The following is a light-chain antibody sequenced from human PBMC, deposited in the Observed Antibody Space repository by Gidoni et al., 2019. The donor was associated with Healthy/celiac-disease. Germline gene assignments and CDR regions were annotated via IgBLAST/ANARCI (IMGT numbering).Light chain of an antibody. CDR2: HDS. J-gene: IGLJ2*01. Sequence: SYELTQPPSVSVSPGQTASITCSGDTLGDKYACWYQQKPGQSPVLVIYHDSKRPSGIPERFSGSNSGNTATLTISGTQAMDEADYYCQACDSSTHVVFGGGTKLTVL. V-gene: IGLV3-1*01. CDR3: QACDSSTHVV. CDR1: TLGDKY.